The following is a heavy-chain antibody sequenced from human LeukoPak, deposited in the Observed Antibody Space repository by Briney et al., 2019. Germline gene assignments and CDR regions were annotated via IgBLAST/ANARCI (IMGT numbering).Heavy chain of an antibody. CDR3: ARDGAGSYYYDSSGYYHPSY. CDR2: ISSSSSYI. CDR1: GFTYSDYA. J-gene: IGHJ4*02. D-gene: IGHD3-22*01. Sequence: GGSLRLSCAASGFTYSDYAMTWVRQAPGKGLEWVSSISSSSSYIYYADSVKGRFTISRDNAKNSLYLQMNSLRAEDTAVYYCARDGAGSYYYDSSGYYHPSYWGQGTLVTVSS. V-gene: IGHV3-21*01.